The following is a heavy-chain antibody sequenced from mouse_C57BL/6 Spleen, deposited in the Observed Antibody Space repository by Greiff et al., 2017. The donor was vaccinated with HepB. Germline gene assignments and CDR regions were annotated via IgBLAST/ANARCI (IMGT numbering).Heavy chain of an antibody. V-gene: IGHV1-55*01. Sequence: QVQLQQPGAELVKPGASVKMSCKASGYTFTSYWITWVKQRPGQGLEWIGDIYPGSGSTNYNEKFKSKATLTVDTSSSTAYMQLSSLTSEDSAVYYCARYPPYYSNDGYAMDYWGQGTSVTVSS. J-gene: IGHJ4*01. CDR2: IYPGSGST. CDR3: ARYPPYYSNDGYAMDY. CDR1: GYTFTSYW. D-gene: IGHD2-5*01.